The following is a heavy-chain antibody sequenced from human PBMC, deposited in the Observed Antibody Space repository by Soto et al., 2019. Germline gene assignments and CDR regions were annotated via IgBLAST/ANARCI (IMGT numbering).Heavy chain of an antibody. Sequence: SGPTLVNPTETLTLTCTVSGFSLSSLRMGVTWIRQPPGKALEWLAHIFSSDGEFYSTSLKSRLTISKDTSKSQVVLTMSNMDPVDTGTDYCVRFRAGEVEDVWGQGTTVTVPS. CDR3: VRFRAGEVEDV. D-gene: IGHD2-2*01. CDR2: IFSSDGE. J-gene: IGHJ6*02. CDR1: GFSLSSLRMG. V-gene: IGHV2-26*01.